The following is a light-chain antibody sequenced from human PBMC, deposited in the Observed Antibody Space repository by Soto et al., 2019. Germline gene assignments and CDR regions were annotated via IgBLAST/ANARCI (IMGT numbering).Light chain of an antibody. V-gene: IGKV1-5*03. CDR1: QSISNW. Sequence: DIQMTQSPSTLSASVGDRVTITCRASQSISNWLAWYQQKPGKAPKLLIYKASSLESGVPSRFSGSGSGTEFTLTISSRQPDDFATYYCQQCNSYWTFGQGTKVEIK. CDR2: KAS. J-gene: IGKJ1*01. CDR3: QQCNSYWT.